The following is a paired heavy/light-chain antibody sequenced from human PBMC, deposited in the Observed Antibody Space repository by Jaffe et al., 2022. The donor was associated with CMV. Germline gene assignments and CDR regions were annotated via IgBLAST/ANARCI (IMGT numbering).Heavy chain of an antibody. D-gene: IGHD3-10*01. J-gene: IGHJ6*02. CDR3: ARDRAQEVPSMVRGRLESSYYYGMDV. Sequence: QVHLQESGPGLVRPSQTLSLTCTVSGGSISSGGYYWTWIRQRPGKGLEWIGNIDSSGTTDYNPSLENRVAVSVDTSKNQFSLSLTSVTVADTAMYYCARDRAQEVPSMVRGRLESSYYYGMDVWGQGATVIVSS. V-gene: IGHV4-31*03. CDR2: IDSSGTT. CDR1: GGSISSGGYY.
Light chain of an antibody. CDR3: QQYYRTPYT. V-gene: IGKV4-1*01. CDR2: WTS. J-gene: IGKJ2*01. CDR1: QSLLYRSNNKNS. Sequence: DIVMTQSPDSLAVSLGERATINCKSSQSLLYRSNNKNSLAWYQQKPGQPPKLLIYWTSTRESGVPDRFSGSGSGTHFTLTINSLQAEDVAVYYCQQYYRTPYTFGQGTKLDIK.